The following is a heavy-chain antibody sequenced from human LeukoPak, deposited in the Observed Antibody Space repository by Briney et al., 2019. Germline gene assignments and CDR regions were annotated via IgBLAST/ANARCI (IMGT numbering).Heavy chain of an antibody. CDR1: GFTFSSYG. CDR2: IWYDGSNK. V-gene: IGHV3-33*01. D-gene: IGHD3-9*01. CDR3: ARDNYDILTGPPGGLDY. Sequence: GGSLRLSCAASGFTFSSYGMHWVRQAPGKGLEWVAVIWYDGSNKYYADSVEGRFTISRDNSKNTLYLQMNSLRAEDTAVYYCARDNYDILTGPPGGLDYWGQGTLVTVSS. J-gene: IGHJ4*02.